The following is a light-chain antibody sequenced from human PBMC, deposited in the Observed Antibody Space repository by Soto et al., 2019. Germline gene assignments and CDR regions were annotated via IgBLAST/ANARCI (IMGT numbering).Light chain of an antibody. Sequence: EIVLTQSPGTLSLSPGERATLSCTASQSVSSSYLAWYQQKPGQAPRLLIYGASSRATGSPDRFSGSGSGTDFTLTVSRLEPEDFAVYFCHQYDSSPWTLGQGTKGEVK. J-gene: IGKJ1*01. CDR2: GAS. CDR3: HQYDSSPWT. CDR1: QSVSSSY. V-gene: IGKV3-20*01.